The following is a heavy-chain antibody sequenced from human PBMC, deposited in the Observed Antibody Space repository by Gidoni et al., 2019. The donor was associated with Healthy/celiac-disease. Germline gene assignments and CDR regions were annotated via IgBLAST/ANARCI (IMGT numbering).Heavy chain of an antibody. V-gene: IGHV4-30-2*01. J-gene: IGHJ3*02. CDR2: IYHSGST. Sequence: QLQLQESGSGLVKPSQTLSLTCAVSGGSLSSGGSSWSWIRQPPGKGLEWIGYIYHSGSTDYNPSLKSRVTISVDRSKNQFSLKLSSVTAADTAVYYCARGQKYDSTPWAFDIWGQGTMVTVSS. CDR3: ARGQKYDSTPWAFDI. D-gene: IGHD3-22*01. CDR1: GGSLSSGGSS.